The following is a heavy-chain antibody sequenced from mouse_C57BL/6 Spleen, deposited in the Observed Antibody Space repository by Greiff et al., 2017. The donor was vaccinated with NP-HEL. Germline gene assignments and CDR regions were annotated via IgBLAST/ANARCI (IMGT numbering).Heavy chain of an antibody. D-gene: IGHD1-1*01. Sequence: QVHVKQPGAELVKPGASVKMSCKASGYTFTSYWITWVKQRPGQGLEWIGDIYPGSGSTNYNEKFKSKATLTVDTSSSTAYMQLSSLTSEDSAVYYCARYSYGSRYYYAMDYWGQGTSVTVSS. CDR1: GYTFTSYW. J-gene: IGHJ4*01. V-gene: IGHV1-55*01. CDR3: ARYSYGSRYYYAMDY. CDR2: IYPGSGST.